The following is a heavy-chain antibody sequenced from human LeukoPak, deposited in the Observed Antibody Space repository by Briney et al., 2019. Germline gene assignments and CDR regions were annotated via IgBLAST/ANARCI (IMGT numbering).Heavy chain of an antibody. D-gene: IGHD1-26*01. Sequence: ASVKVSCKASGYTFTGYYMHWVRQAPGQGLEWMGWINPNSGGTNYAQKFQGRVTMTRDTSISTAYMELSRLRSDDTAVHYCARDPPVGASPSDAFDIWGQGTMVTVSS. V-gene: IGHV1-2*02. J-gene: IGHJ3*02. CDR3: ARDPPVGASPSDAFDI. CDR1: GYTFTGYY. CDR2: INPNSGGT.